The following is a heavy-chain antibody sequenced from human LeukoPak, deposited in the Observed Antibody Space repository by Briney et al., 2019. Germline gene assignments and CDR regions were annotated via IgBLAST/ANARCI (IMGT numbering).Heavy chain of an antibody. J-gene: IGHJ6*02. CDR3: AYEGATVTPPGV. CDR1: GYTFISYY. D-gene: IGHD4-17*01. V-gene: IGHV1-46*03. CDR2: INPSSGST. Sequence: GASVEVSCKASGYTFISYYMHWVRQAPGQGLEWMGIINPSSGSTNYAQKFQGRVTITADESTSTAYMELSSLRSEDTAVYYCAYEGATVTPPGVWGQGTTVTVSS.